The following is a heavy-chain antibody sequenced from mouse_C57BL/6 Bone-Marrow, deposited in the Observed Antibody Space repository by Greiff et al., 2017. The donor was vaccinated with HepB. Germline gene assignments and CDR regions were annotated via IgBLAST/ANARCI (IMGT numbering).Heavy chain of an antibody. D-gene: IGHD1-1*01. CDR1: GYTFTSYD. J-gene: IGHJ1*03. CDR3: ARGNYYGSWYFDV. Sequence: VQLQQSGPELVKPGASVKLSCTASGYTFTSYDINWVKQRPGQGLEWIEWIYPRDGSTKYNEKFKGKATLTVDTSSSTAYMELHSLTSEDSAVYFCARGNYYGSWYFDVWGTGTTVTVSS. CDR2: IYPRDGST. V-gene: IGHV1-85*01.